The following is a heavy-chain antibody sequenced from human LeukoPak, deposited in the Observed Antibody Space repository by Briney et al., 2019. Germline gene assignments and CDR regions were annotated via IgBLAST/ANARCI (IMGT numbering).Heavy chain of an antibody. Sequence: GGSLRLSCAASGLTFSTAWMYWVRQAPGKGLEWVARVKSKTDRGAMDYAAPVKGRFIISRDDSKNTLYLQMDSVRTEDTAVYYCTTGGGARPLRYYFDSWGQGTLVTVSS. J-gene: IGHJ4*02. CDR1: GLTFSTAW. V-gene: IGHV3-15*05. D-gene: IGHD3-9*01. CDR2: VKSKTDRGAM. CDR3: TTGGGARPLRYYFDS.